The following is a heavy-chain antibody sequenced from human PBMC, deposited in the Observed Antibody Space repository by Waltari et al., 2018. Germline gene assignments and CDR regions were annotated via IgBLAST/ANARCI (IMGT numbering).Heavy chain of an antibody. D-gene: IGHD1-1*01. CDR2: IYTSGST. J-gene: IGHJ4*02. Sequence: QVQLQESGPGLVKPSQTLSLTCTVSGGSISSGSYYWSWIRQPAGKGLEWIGRIYTSGSTNYNPSLKSRVTISVDTSKNQFSLKLSSVTAADTAVYYCARDGGLEPPDYWGQGTLVTVSS. V-gene: IGHV4-61*02. CDR3: ARDGGLEPPDY. CDR1: GGSISSGSYY.